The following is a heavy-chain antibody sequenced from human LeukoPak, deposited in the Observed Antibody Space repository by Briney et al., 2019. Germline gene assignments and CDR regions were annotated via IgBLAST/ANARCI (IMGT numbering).Heavy chain of an antibody. CDR2: INHSGST. D-gene: IGHD6-13*01. Sequence: PSETLSLTCAVYGGSFSGYYWSWIRQPPGKGLEWIGEINHSGSTNYNPSLKSRVTISEDTSKNQFSLKLSSVTAADTAVYYCASTAAGTNYWGQGTLVTVSS. J-gene: IGHJ4*02. CDR1: GGSFSGYY. CDR3: ASTAAGTNY. V-gene: IGHV4-34*01.